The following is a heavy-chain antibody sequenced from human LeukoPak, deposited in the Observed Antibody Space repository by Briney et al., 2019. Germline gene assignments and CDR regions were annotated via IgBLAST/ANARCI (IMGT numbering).Heavy chain of an antibody. CDR3: ARFDGEQQLGRFDP. D-gene: IGHD6-13*01. CDR2: IIPIFGTA. V-gene: IGHV1-69*13. CDR1: GGTFSSYA. Sequence: SVKVSCKASGGTFSSYAISWVRQAPGQGLEWMGGIIPIFGTADYAQKFQGRVTITADESTSTAYMELSSLRSEDTAVYYCARFDGEQQLGRFDPWGQGTLVTVSS. J-gene: IGHJ5*02.